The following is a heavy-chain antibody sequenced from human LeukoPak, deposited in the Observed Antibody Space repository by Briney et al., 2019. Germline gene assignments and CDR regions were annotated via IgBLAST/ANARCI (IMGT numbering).Heavy chain of an antibody. CDR3: ARGLYYYYYYMDV. J-gene: IGHJ6*03. Sequence: SETLSLTCAVYGGSFSGYYWSWIRQPAGKGLEWIGRIYTSGSTNYNPSLKSRVTMSVDTSKNQFSLKLSSVTAADTAVYYCARGLYYYYYYMDVWGKGTTVTVSS. V-gene: IGHV4-59*10. CDR2: IYTSGST. CDR1: GGSFSGYY.